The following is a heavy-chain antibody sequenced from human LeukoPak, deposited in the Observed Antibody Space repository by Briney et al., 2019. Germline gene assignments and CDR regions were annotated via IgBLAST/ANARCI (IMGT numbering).Heavy chain of an antibody. CDR1: GFTFSSYA. D-gene: IGHD1-14*01. CDR2: ISYDGSNK. CDR3: ARDPYGSFDY. V-gene: IGHV3-30*04. J-gene: IGHJ4*02. Sequence: PGGSLRLSCAASGFTFSSYAMHWVRQAPGKGLEWVAVISYDGSNKYYADSVKGRFTISRDNSKNTLYLQMNSLRAEDTAVYYCARDPYGSFDYWGQGTLVTVSS.